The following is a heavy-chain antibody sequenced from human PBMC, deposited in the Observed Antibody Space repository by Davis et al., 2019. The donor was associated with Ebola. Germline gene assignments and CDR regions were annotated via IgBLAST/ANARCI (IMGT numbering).Heavy chain of an antibody. V-gene: IGHV3-23*01. CDR1: GFTFTSYA. J-gene: IGHJ5*02. CDR3: ATRDTSSNCFGFYP. Sequence: GRSLRLSCAASGFTFTSYAMSWVRQAPGKGLEWVSTIGTSGDPYYADSVRGRLTISRDNFKNTVYLQMDSLRADDTAVYYCATRDTSSNCFGFYPWGQGTLVTVSS. CDR2: IGTSGDP. D-gene: IGHD6-13*01.